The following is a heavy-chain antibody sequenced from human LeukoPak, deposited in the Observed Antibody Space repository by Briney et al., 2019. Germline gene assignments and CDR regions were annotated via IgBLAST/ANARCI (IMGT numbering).Heavy chain of an antibody. V-gene: IGHV3-7*03. CDR3: ARDTPHDYGGNSYAFDI. J-gene: IGHJ3*02. D-gene: IGHD4-23*01. Sequence: GSLRLSCAASGFTFCSYWVSWVRQAPGEGLEGVANIKQDGSEKYYVDSVKGRFTISRDNAKNSLYLQMNSLRAEDTAVYYCARDTPHDYGGNSYAFDIWGQGTMVTVSS. CDR1: GFTFCSYW. CDR2: IKQDGSEK.